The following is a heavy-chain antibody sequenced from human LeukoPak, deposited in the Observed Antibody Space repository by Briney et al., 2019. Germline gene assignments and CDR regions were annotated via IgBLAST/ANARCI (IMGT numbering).Heavy chain of an antibody. D-gene: IGHD1-26*01. CDR3: ARVRSGSYYGFDY. J-gene: IGHJ4*02. V-gene: IGHV4-38-2*02. CDR2: IYHSGST. Sequence: SETLSLTCTVSGYSISSGYYWGWIRPPPGKGLEWIGSIYHSGSTYYNPSLKSRVTISVNTSKNQFSLKLSSVTAADTAVYYCARVRSGSYYGFDYWGQGTLVTVSS. CDR1: GYSISSGYY.